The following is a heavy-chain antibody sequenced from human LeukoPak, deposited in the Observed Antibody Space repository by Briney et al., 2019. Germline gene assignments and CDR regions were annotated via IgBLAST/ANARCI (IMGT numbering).Heavy chain of an antibody. CDR3: ASDKGYSNNYFDY. CDR1: GGSISTTGYY. Sequence: SETLSLTCTVSGGSISTTGYYWAWLRQPPGTGLEWIASIYYSGSTYYNSSLKSRVTISVDTSRNQFSLKLSSVTAADTALYYCASDKGYSNNYFDYWGQGTLVTVSS. J-gene: IGHJ4*01. D-gene: IGHD6-13*01. CDR2: IYYSGST. V-gene: IGHV4-39*01.